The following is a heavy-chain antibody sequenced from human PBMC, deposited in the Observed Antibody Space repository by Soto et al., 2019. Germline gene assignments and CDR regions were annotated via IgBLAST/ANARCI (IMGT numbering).Heavy chain of an antibody. CDR1: GFTFSAYH. Sequence: EVQLVESGGGLVMPGGSLRLSCAASGFTFSAYHMNWVRQAPGKGLEWVSSINPTSSHIYYADPVRGRFTISKDDSKNSVSLQMNSLRTEAAALYYCARGYCGGGGCYLRRDAFDVWGQGTMVTVSS. V-gene: IGHV3-21*01. D-gene: IGHD2-15*01. CDR2: INPTSSHI. J-gene: IGHJ3*01. CDR3: ARGYCGGGGCYLRRDAFDV.